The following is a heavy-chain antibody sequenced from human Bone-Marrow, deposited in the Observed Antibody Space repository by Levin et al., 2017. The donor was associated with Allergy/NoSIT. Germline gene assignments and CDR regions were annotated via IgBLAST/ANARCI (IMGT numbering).Heavy chain of an antibody. V-gene: IGHV3-23*01. CDR3: VKTGSAYDY. Sequence: GGSLRLSCAASGFTFSNTGMSWVRQAPGKGLDWVSLISGTDTSTYYADSVKGRFTIFRDNSKNTVSLQMNNLRVEDTAVYFCVKTGSAYDYWGQGILVTVSS. D-gene: IGHD1-14*01. CDR1: GFTFSNTG. J-gene: IGHJ4*02. CDR2: ISGTDTST.